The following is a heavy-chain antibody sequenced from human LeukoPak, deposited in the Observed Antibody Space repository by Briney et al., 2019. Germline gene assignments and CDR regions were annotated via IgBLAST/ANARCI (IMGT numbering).Heavy chain of an antibody. J-gene: IGHJ6*02. Sequence: SETLSLTCAVSGGSISSGGYSWSWIRQPPGKGLEWVGYIYHSGSTYYNPSLKSRVTISVDRSKNQFSLKLSSVTAADTAVYYCARGLVRGGENIYYYYGMDVWGQGTTVTVSS. CDR3: ARGLVRGGENIYYYYGMDV. V-gene: IGHV4-30-2*01. CDR1: GGSISSGGYS. D-gene: IGHD3-10*01. CDR2: IYHSGST.